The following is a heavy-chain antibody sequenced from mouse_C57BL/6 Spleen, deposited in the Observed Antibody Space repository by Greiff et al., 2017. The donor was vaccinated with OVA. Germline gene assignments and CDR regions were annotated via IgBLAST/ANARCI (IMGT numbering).Heavy chain of an antibody. J-gene: IGHJ1*03. CDR1: GYTFTSYW. Sequence: VQLQQSGAELVMPGASVKLSCKASGYTFTSYWMHWVKQRPGQGLEWIGEIDPSDSYTNYNQKFKGKSTLTVDKSSSTAYMQLSSLTSEDSAVYYCAQNYYGSSHWYFDVWGTWTTVTVSS. D-gene: IGHD1-1*01. CDR2: IDPSDSYT. CDR3: AQNYYGSSHWYFDV. V-gene: IGHV1-69*01.